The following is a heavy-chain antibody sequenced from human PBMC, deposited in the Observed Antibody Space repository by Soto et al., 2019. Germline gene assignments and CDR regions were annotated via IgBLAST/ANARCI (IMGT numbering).Heavy chain of an antibody. D-gene: IGHD3-16*01. Sequence: QVQLVQSGAEVKKPGSSVKVSCKASGGTFSSYAINWVRQAPGQGLEWMGGIIPIFATADYAQKFQGRVTITADESTSTAYRELSSLRSEHTALYYCAQCLLGVNYYYGMDVWGHGTTVTVSS. CDR2: IIPIFATA. CDR3: AQCLLGVNYYYGMDV. CDR1: GGTFSSYA. J-gene: IGHJ6*02. V-gene: IGHV1-69*12.